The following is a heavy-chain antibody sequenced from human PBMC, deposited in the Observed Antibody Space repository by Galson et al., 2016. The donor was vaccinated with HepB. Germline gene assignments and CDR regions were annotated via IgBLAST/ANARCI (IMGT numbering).Heavy chain of an antibody. CDR2: ISSRGGP. V-gene: IGHV4-59*12. D-gene: IGHD3-10*01. CDR1: GGPITNSL. J-gene: IGHJ4*02. CDR3: AHLSVIRGVNGGALQY. Sequence: SETLSLTCSVSGGPITNSLCTWIRQPPGKGLEWIASISSRGGPNYNPSLKDRVTISIDKSKNQFSLKMTSVTAADTATYCCAHLSVIRGVNGGALQYWGQGALVTVSS.